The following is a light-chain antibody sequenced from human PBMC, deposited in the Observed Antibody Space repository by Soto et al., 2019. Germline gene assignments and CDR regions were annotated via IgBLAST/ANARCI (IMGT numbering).Light chain of an antibody. J-gene: IGKJ5*01. CDR2: DAS. Sequence: DIVLTQSPATLSLSPGNRVTLGCRANERISHSLAWYQQRPGQAPRILIYDASFRATGIPERFSGSGSGTDFTLSISSLEPEDFAVYYCQLSQQRSSWPPIAFGQGTRLEIK. CDR3: QLSQQRSSWPPIA. V-gene: IGKV3-11*01. CDR1: ERISHS.